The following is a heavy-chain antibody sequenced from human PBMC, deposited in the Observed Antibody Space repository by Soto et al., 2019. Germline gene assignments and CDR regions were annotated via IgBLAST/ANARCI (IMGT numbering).Heavy chain of an antibody. J-gene: IGHJ4*02. CDR3: TRDRGTSMITKLFDY. V-gene: IGHV1-46*03. CDR1: GYTFTSYY. D-gene: IGHD3-16*01. CDR2: INPSGGGT. Sequence: QVKLVQSGAEVKKPGASIKVSCKASGYTFTSYYLHWVRQAPGQGLEWMGIINPSGGGTSYAQKFQSRVTMTIDSSTSTVYMELSSLISDDTAVYYCTRDRGTSMITKLFDYWGQGTLVTVSS.